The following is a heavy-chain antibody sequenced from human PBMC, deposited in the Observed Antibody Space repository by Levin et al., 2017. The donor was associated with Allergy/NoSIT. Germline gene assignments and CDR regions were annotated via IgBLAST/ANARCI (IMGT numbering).Heavy chain of an antibody. V-gene: IGHV3-74*01. J-gene: IGHJ4*02. Sequence: GESLKISCAASGFTFSSYWMHWVRQAPGKGLVWVSRINSDGSSTSYADSVKGRFTISRDNAKNTLYLQMNSLRAEDTAVYYCARDHDGTTLIDYWGQGTLVTVSS. CDR2: INSDGSST. CDR3: ARDHDGTTLIDY. D-gene: IGHD4-17*01. CDR1: GFTFSSYW.